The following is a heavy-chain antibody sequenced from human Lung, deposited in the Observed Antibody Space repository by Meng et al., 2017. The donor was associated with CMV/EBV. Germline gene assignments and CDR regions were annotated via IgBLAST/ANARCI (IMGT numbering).Heavy chain of an antibody. V-gene: IGHV3-15*01. Sequence: SGFTCSNAWMSWVRQAPGKGLEGVGHIKSTTDGGTTDYAAHVQGRFAISRDDSSNTLYLQMNSLKSEDTAFYYCTTDLVDTPMVTYDYWGQGTLVTVSS. CDR2: IKSTTDGGTT. J-gene: IGHJ4*02. CDR1: GFTCSNAW. D-gene: IGHD5-18*01. CDR3: TTDLVDTPMVTYDY.